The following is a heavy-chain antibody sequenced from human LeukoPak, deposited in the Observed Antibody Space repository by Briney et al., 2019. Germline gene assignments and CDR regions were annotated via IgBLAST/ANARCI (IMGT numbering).Heavy chain of an antibody. Sequence: TTSETLSLTCIVSGGSISIYYWNWIRQPPGKGLEWIGYLYNSGSTDYNPSLKRRVTISADTSKNQFSLKLTSVTAADTAVYYCARDRELGSWGQGILVTVSS. D-gene: IGHD3-16*01. CDR3: ARDRELGS. J-gene: IGHJ5*02. CDR2: LYNSGST. CDR1: GGSISIYY. V-gene: IGHV4-59*01.